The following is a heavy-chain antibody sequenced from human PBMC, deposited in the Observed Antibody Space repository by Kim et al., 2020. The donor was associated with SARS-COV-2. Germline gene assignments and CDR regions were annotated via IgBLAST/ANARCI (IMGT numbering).Heavy chain of an antibody. CDR2: ISSSGSTI. V-gene: IGHV3-48*03. D-gene: IGHD2-15*01. CDR1: GFTFSSYE. CDR3: AREIGGRDGYYFDY. Sequence: GGSLRLSCAASGFTFSSYEMNWVRQAPGKGLEWVSYISSSGSTIYYADSVKGRFTISRDNAKNSLYLQMNSLRAEDTAVYYCAREIGGRDGYYFDYWGQGTLVTVSS. J-gene: IGHJ4*02.